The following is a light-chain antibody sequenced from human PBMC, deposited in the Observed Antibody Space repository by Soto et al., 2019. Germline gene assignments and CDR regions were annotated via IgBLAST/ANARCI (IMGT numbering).Light chain of an antibody. J-gene: IGKJ4*01. Sequence: EIVLTQSPATLSLSPGERATLSCGASQSIDKNYLGWYQQKPGLAPRLLIYDVSNRATGIPDRFSGSGSGTDFTLPITRLEPEDFAVYYCQQYAHSPLTFGGGTKVEIK. CDR1: QSIDKNY. CDR3: QQYAHSPLT. V-gene: IGKV3D-20*01. CDR2: DVS.